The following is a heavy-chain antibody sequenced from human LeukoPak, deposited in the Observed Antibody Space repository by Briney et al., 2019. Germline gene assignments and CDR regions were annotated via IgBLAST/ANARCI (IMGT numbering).Heavy chain of an antibody. CDR3: ARDRPPGLTAS. V-gene: IGHV4-59*01. D-gene: IGHD1-14*01. J-gene: IGHJ4*02. Sequence: SETLSLTCTVSGGSISSYYWSWIRQPPGKGLEWIGDIHYSGNTKYNPSLRSRVTISVDTSKNQFSLELNSVTAADTAVYYCARDRPPGLTASWGQGILVTVSS. CDR1: GGSISSYY. CDR2: IHYSGNT.